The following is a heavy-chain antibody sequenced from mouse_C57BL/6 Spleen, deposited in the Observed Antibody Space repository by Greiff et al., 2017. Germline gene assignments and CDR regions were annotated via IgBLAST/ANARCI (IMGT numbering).Heavy chain of an antibody. CDR2: ISSGSSTI. V-gene: IGHV5-17*01. Sequence: EVKLMESGGGLVKPGGSLKLSCAASGFTFSDYGMHWVRQAPEKGLEWVAYISSGSSTIYYADTVKGRFTISRDNAKNTLFLQMTSLRSEDTAMYYCARRDDYGYFDYWGQGTTLTVSS. D-gene: IGHD2-4*01. CDR3: ARRDDYGYFDY. CDR1: GFTFSDYG. J-gene: IGHJ2*01.